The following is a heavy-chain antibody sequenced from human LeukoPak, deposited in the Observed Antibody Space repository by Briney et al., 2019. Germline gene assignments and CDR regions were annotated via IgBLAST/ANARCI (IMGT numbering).Heavy chain of an antibody. D-gene: IGHD4-17*01. V-gene: IGHV3-7*01. CDR1: GFTFSSYW. J-gene: IGHJ4*02. CDR3: ARDLGTVTLSGALGY. CDR2: MRQDGGEK. Sequence: GGSLRLSCAASGFTFSSYWMSWVRQAPGKGLEWVASMRQDGGEKYYVDSVKGRFTISRDNAKNSLYLQMNSLRAEDTAVYYCARDLGTVTLSGALGYWGQGTLVTVSS.